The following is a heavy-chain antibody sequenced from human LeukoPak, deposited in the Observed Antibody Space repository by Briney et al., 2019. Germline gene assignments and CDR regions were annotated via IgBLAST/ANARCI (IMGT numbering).Heavy chain of an antibody. V-gene: IGHV3-30-3*01. D-gene: IGHD1-26*01. CDR1: GFTFSSYA. CDR2: ISYDGSNK. Sequence: GGSLRLSCAASGFTFSSYAMHWVRQAPGKGLEWVAVISYDGSNKYYADSVKGRFTISRDNSKNTLYLQMNSLRAEDTAVYYCERDEWVGATTLDYWGQGTLVTVSS. CDR3: ERDEWVGATTLDY. J-gene: IGHJ4*02.